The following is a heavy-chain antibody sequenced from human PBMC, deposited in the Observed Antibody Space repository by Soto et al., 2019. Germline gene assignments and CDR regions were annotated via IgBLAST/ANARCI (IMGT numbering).Heavy chain of an antibody. V-gene: IGHV4-34*01. CDR2: INHSGST. D-gene: IGHD6-19*01. J-gene: IGHJ6*02. CDR3: ARGPFRYSSGWYVGDYYYYGMDV. Sequence: SETLSLTCAVYGGSFSGYYWSWIRQPPGKGLEWIGEINHSGSTKYNPSLKSRVTISVDTSKNQFSLKLSSVTAADTAVYYCARGPFRYSSGWYVGDYYYYGMDVWCQGTTVTVSS. CDR1: GGSFSGYY.